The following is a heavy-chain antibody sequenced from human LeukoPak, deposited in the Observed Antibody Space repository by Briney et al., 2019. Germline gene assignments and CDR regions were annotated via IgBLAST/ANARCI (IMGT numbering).Heavy chain of an antibody. Sequence: GGSLRLSCAASGFTFSNYGMSWVRQAPGKGLEWVSAISGSGGSTYYADSVKGRFTISRDNAKNSLYLQMNSLRAEDTAVYYCARESPTYYYDSSGYGDAFDIWGQGTMVTVSS. V-gene: IGHV3-23*01. CDR2: ISGSGGST. CDR3: ARESPTYYYDSSGYGDAFDI. D-gene: IGHD3-22*01. J-gene: IGHJ3*02. CDR1: GFTFSNYG.